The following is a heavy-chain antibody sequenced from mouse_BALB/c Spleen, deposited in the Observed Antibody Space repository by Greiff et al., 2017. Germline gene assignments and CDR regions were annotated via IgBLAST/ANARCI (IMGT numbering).Heavy chain of an antibody. J-gene: IGHJ3*01. CDR2: ISYSGST. D-gene: IGHD2-2*01. Sequence: EVQLQESGPGLVKPSQSLSLTCTVTGYSITSDYAWNWIRQFPGNKLEWMGYISYSGSTSYNPSLKSRISITRDTSKNQFFLQLNSVTTEDTATYYCARDGYDPVAYWGQGTLVTVSA. CDR1: GYSITSDYA. V-gene: IGHV3-2*02. CDR3: ARDGYDPVAY.